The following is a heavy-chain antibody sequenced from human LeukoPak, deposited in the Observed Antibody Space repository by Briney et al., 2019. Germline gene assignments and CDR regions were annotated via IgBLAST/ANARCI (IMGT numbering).Heavy chain of an antibody. CDR1: GGSISGYY. J-gene: IGHJ4*02. D-gene: IGHD3-10*01. Sequence: SETLSLTCTVSGGSISGYYWSWLRKPPGKGLEWIGHIYYTGRTTYNPSLGSRLTISADTSTSQLSLKLSSVTAADTAVYYCARHKPTGSYPLELWGQGTLVTVSS. V-gene: IGHV4-59*08. CDR2: IYYTGRT. CDR3: ARHKPTGSYPLEL.